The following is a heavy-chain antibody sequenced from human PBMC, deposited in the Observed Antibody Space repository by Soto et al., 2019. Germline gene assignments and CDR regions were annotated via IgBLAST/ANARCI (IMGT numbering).Heavy chain of an antibody. CDR2: MNPNRGNT. D-gene: IGHD2-8*01. V-gene: IGHV1-8*01. CDR1: GYTFTSYD. J-gene: IGHJ6*03. CDR3: ATGVRIVLGGGGGYYYYREV. Sequence: QVQLVQSGAEVKKPGASVKVSCKASGYTFTSYDINSVRQATGQGLEWMGWMNPNRGNTGYAQKFLGRVTMTRNTYISTAYMELGSLRSEDSAVYYCATGVRIVLGGGGGYYYYREVWGKGTTVTFCS.